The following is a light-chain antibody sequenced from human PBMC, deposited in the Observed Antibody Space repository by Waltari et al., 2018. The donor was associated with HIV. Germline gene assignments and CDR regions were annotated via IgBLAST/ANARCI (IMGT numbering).Light chain of an antibody. J-gene: IGKJ4*01. Sequence: DIQLTQSPSSLSASVGDRITITCRARQSLSTYLNWYQQKPGKAPKLLIYAASSLQSGVPSRFSGSGSGTDFTLTISSLQPEDFATYYCQQTYSTLSLTFGGGTKVEIK. CDR2: AAS. CDR3: QQTYSTLSLT. CDR1: QSLSTY. V-gene: IGKV1-39*01.